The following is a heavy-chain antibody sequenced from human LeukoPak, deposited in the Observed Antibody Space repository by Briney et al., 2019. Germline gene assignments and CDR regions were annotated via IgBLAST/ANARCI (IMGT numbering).Heavy chain of an antibody. V-gene: IGHV4-4*02. J-gene: IGHJ5*02. D-gene: IGHD6-19*01. CDR3: ARVIAVAGTGGYNWFDP. Sequence: SETLSLTCAVSGGSISSSNWWSWVRQPPGKGLEWIGEIYHSGSTNYNPSLKSRVTISVDKSKNQFSLKLSSVTAADTAVYYCARVIAVAGTGGYNWFDPWGQGTLVTVSS. CDR1: GGSISSSNW. CDR2: IYHSGST.